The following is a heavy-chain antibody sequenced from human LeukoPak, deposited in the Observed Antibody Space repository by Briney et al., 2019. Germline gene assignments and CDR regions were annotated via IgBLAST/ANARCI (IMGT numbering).Heavy chain of an antibody. D-gene: IGHD3-22*01. J-gene: IGHJ4*02. V-gene: IGHV1-18*01. CDR2: ISTYNGNT. CDR3: ARDQYNYDTSGYSY. CDR1: GYTFSSYD. Sequence: GASVKVSCTASGYTFSSYDTSWVRQAPGQGLEWMGWISTYNGNTKYAQNLQGRVTMTTDTSTSTAHIELRSLRSDDTAVYYCARDQYNYDTSGYSYWGQGTLVTVSS.